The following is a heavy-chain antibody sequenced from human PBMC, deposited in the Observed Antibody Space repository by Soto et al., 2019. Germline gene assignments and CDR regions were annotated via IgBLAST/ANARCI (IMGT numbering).Heavy chain of an antibody. V-gene: IGHV4-59*01. CDR3: ARDQGTSSSWGLNYYYGMDV. D-gene: IGHD6-13*01. CDR1: GGSISSYY. CDR2: IYYSGST. J-gene: IGHJ6*02. Sequence: SQTLSLTCTVSGGSISSYYWSWIRQPPGKGLEWIGYIYYSGSTNYNPSLKSRVTISVDTSKNQFSLKLSSVTAADTAVYYCARDQGTSSSWGLNYYYGMDVWGQGTTVTVSS.